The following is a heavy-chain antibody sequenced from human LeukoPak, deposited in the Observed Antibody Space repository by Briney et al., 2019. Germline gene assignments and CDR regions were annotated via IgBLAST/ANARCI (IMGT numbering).Heavy chain of an antibody. CDR3: ARANDYVWGSYGSFDY. Sequence: PGGSLRLSCAASGFTFSSYSMNWVRQAPGKGLEWVSSISSSSSYIYYADSVKGRFTISRDNAKNSLYLQMNSLRAEDTAVYYCARANDYVWGSYGSFDYWGQGTLVTVSS. V-gene: IGHV3-21*01. CDR1: GFTFSSYS. D-gene: IGHD3-16*01. J-gene: IGHJ4*02. CDR2: ISSSSSYI.